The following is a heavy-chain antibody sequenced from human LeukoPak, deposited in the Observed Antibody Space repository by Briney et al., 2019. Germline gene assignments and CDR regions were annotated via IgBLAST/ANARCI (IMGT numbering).Heavy chain of an antibody. Sequence: SETLSLTCAVYGGSFSGYYWSCIRQPPGKGLEWIGEINHSGSTNYNPSLKSRVTISVDTSKNQFSLKLSSVTAADTAVYYCARAGSSWSDYWGQGTLVTVSS. J-gene: IGHJ4*02. V-gene: IGHV4-34*01. CDR3: ARAGSSWSDY. CDR2: INHSGST. D-gene: IGHD6-13*01. CDR1: GGSFSGYY.